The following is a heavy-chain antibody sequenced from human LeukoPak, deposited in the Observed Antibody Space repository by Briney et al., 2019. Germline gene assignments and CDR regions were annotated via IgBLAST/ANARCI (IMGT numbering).Heavy chain of an antibody. CDR3: ARQGFHGSSGYFDY. J-gene: IGHJ4*02. D-gene: IGHD3-22*01. V-gene: IGHV4-59*08. CDR2: IYYRGTT. CDR1: GGSISSYY. Sequence: SETLSLTCTVSGGSISSYYWDWIRQPPGKGLEWIGYIYYRGTTSYNPSLKSQVTISVDTSKNQFSLKLSSVTAADTAVYYCARQGFHGSSGYFDYWGQGTLVTVSS.